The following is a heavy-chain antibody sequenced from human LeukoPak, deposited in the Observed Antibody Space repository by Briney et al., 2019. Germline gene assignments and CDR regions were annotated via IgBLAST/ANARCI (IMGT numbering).Heavy chain of an antibody. CDR3: ARDYYDTSGYLGWFDP. CDR1: GYTFTGYY. D-gene: IGHD3-22*01. J-gene: IGHJ5*02. CDR2: INPNSGGT. V-gene: IGHV1-2*04. Sequence: ASVKVSCKASGYTFTGYYMHWVRQAPGQGLEWMGWINPNSGGTNYAQKFQGWVTMTRDTSISTAYMELSRLRSDDTAVYYCARDYYDTSGYLGWFDPWGQGTLVTVSS.